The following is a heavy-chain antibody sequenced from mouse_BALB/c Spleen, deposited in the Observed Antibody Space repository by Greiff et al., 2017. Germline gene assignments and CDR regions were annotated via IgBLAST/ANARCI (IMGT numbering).Heavy chain of an antibody. D-gene: IGHD1-1*01. CDR1: GFTFSSYA. CDR2: ISSGGST. J-gene: IGHJ2*01. V-gene: IGHV5-6-5*01. CDR3: ERERDYYCSRGYFDY. Sequence: EVKLQESGGGLVKPGGSLKLSCAASGFTFSSYAMSWVRQTPEKSLEWVASISSGGSTYYPDSVKGRFTISRDNARNILYLQMSSLRSEDTARYYCERERDYYCSRGYFDYWGEGTALTVSS.